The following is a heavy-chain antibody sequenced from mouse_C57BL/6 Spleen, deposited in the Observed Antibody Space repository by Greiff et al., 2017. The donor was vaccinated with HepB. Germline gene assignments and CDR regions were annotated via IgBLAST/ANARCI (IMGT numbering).Heavy chain of an antibody. D-gene: IGHD4-1*01. CDR1: GFTFSDYY. CDR2: INYDGSST. J-gene: IGHJ2*01. CDR3: ARAGLGIYFDY. V-gene: IGHV5-16*01. Sequence: EVMLVESEGGLVQPGSSMKLSCTASGFTFSDYYMAWVRQVPEKGLEWVANINYDGSSTYYLDSLKSRFIISRDNAKNILYLQMSSLKSKDTATYYCARAGLGIYFDYWGQGTTLTVSS.